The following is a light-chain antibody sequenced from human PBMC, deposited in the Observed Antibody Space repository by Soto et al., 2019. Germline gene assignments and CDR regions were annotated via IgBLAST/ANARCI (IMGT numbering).Light chain of an antibody. Sequence: QSALTQPASVSGSLGQSTTISCIGSSDNIGSYNLVSWYQQKPGKAPKIIIFEGSKRPLGVSNRFSGSRSGNTASLTISGLQAEDEADYYCCSFAGTGTQYVFGTGTKLTVL. CDR3: CSFAGTGTQYV. CDR1: SDNIGSYNL. J-gene: IGLJ1*01. CDR2: EGS. V-gene: IGLV2-23*01.